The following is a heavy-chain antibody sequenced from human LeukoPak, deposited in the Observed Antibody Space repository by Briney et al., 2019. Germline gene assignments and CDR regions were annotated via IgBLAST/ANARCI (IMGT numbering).Heavy chain of an antibody. CDR1: GGSFSGYY. Sequence: SETLSLTCAVYGGSFSGYYWSWIRQPPGKGLEWIGEINHSGSTNYNPSLKSRVTISVDTSKNQFSLNLSSVTAADTAVYYCARTISSGYFFDAFDIWGQGTMVTVSS. J-gene: IGHJ3*02. V-gene: IGHV4-34*01. CDR3: ARTISSGYFFDAFDI. D-gene: IGHD3-22*01. CDR2: INHSGST.